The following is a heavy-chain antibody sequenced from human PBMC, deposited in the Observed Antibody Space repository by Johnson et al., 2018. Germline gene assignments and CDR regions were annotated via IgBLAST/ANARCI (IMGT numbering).Heavy chain of an antibody. J-gene: IGHJ3*02. CDR1: GFTFGDYA. Sequence: LVQSGGGLVQPGRSLRLSCTASGFTFGDYAMSWFRQAPGKGLEWVGFIRSKAYGGTTEYAASVKGRFTISRDDSKSIAYRQMNSLKPEDTAVYYCATGYTEAFDIWGQGTMVTVSS. V-gene: IGHV3-49*03. CDR3: ATGYTEAFDI. D-gene: IGHD5-24*01. CDR2: IRSKAYGGTT.